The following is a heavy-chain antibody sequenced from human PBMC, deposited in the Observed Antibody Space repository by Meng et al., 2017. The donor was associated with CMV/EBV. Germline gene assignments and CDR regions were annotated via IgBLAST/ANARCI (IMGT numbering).Heavy chain of an antibody. Sequence: QLQPHESGPGLVKPSEALSLTCPVSGGSISSSSYYWGWIRQPPGKGLEWIGSIYSNGSTYYNPSLKSRVTISVDTSKNQFSLKLSSVTAADTAVYYCARDSAVAGVVDYWGQGTLVTVSS. CDR3: ARDSAVAGVVDY. D-gene: IGHD6-19*01. V-gene: IGHV4-39*07. J-gene: IGHJ4*02. CDR2: IYSNGST. CDR1: GGSISSSSYY.